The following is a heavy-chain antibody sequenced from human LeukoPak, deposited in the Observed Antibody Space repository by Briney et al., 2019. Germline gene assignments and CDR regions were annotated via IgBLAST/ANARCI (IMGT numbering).Heavy chain of an antibody. V-gene: IGHV1-3*01. CDR1: GFTFTNYA. CDR2: INAGNGHT. D-gene: IGHD3/OR15-3a*01. J-gene: IGHJ4*02. Sequence: ASVKVSCKASGFTFTNYAMQWVRQAPGQRLEWMGWINAGNGHTRYSQRFQGRVTITRDTSATTAYMEVTSLRSEDTAVYYCARGIWTRTVSSYYLDYWGQGTLVTVSS. CDR3: ARGIWTRTVSSYYLDY.